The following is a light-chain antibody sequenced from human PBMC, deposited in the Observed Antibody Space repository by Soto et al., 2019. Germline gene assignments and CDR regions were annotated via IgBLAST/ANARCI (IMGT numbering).Light chain of an antibody. CDR3: SSHRSNSAFYV. CDR1: SSDVGGGHNY. V-gene: IGLV2-14*01. Sequence: QSALTQPASVSGSPGQSITISCTGTSSDVGGGHNYVSWYQQHPGKAPKLMIYEVSNRPSGVSSRMTGSKSVNTASLTISGLQAEDESDYYCSSHRSNSAFYVFGTVPKLTVL. CDR2: EVS. J-gene: IGLJ1*01.